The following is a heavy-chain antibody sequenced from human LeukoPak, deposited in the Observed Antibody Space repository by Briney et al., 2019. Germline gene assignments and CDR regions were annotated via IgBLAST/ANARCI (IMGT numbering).Heavy chain of an antibody. D-gene: IGHD6-19*01. CDR3: ARSRYSSGWYGGDYFDY. V-gene: IGHV6-1*01. CDR2: TYYRSKWYN. J-gene: IGHJ4*02. Sequence: SRTLSLTCAISGDSVSSNSAAWNWIRQSPSRGLEWLGRTYYRSKWYNDYAVSVKSRITINPDTSKNQFSLQLNSVTPEDTAVYYCARSRYSSGWYGGDYFDYWGQGTLVTVSS. CDR1: GDSVSSNSAA.